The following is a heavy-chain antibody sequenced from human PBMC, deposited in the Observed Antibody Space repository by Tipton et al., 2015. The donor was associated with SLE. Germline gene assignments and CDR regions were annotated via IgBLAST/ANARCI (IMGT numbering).Heavy chain of an antibody. Sequence: TLSLTCTVSNGSINLYYWSWIRQSPGKGLEYIGHVYYLGATNYSPSFESRVAMSVDTSKNQFSLKLSSVTAADTAVYYCARDLTLGRWYFDLWGRGTLVTVSS. J-gene: IGHJ2*01. D-gene: IGHD3-16*01. V-gene: IGHV4-59*12. CDR3: ARDLTLGRWYFDL. CDR2: VYYLGAT. CDR1: NGSINLYY.